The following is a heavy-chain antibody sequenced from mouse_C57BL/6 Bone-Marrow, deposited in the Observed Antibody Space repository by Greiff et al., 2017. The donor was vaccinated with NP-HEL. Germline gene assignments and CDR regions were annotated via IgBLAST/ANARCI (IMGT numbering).Heavy chain of an antibody. CDR3: ARRQLRRLYFDY. CDR2: IDPANGNT. D-gene: IGHD3-2*02. Sequence: EVKLMESVAELVRPGASVKFSCTASGFNFKNTYMHWVKQRPEQGLEWIGRIDPANGNTKYAPKFQGKATITADTSSNTAYLQLSSLTSKDTAIYYCARRQLRRLYFDYWGQGTTLTVSS. CDR1: GFNFKNTY. V-gene: IGHV14-3*01. J-gene: IGHJ2*01.